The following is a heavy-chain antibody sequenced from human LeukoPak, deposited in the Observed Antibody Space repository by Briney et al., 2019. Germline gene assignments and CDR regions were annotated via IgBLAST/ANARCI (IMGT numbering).Heavy chain of an antibody. Sequence: PGRSLRLSCAASGFTFSSYGMHWVRQAPGKGLEWVAVISYDGSNKYYADSVKGRFTISRDNSKNTLYLQMNSLRAEDTAVYYCARESSWYWGQGTLVTVSS. V-gene: IGHV3-30*03. D-gene: IGHD6-6*01. J-gene: IGHJ4*02. CDR2: ISYDGSNK. CDR3: ARESSWY. CDR1: GFTFSSYG.